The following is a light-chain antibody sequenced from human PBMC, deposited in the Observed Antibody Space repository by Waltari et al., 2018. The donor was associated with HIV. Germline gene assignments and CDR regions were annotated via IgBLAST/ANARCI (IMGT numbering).Light chain of an antibody. CDR2: EVS. J-gene: IGLJ1*01. CDR1: LTAIGSYHH. CDR3: SLYKSSSRVCV. V-gene: IGLV2-18*01. Sequence: QSPLTRPPSVSWSHVQSLTFSCTRPLTAIGSYHHVPCYQHPPGTAPKLLIYEVSKRASGVPDRFSGSKSANTASLAISELQAEDEADYYCSLYKSSSRVCVFGTGTKVTVL.